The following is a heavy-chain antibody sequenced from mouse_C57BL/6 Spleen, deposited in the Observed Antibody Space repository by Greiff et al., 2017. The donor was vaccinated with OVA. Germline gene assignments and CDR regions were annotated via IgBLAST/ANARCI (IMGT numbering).Heavy chain of an antibody. CDR1: GYSITSDY. CDR2: IRYSGST. CDR3: ARGYYVSSYWYCDV. D-gene: IGHD1-1*01. J-gene: IGHJ1*03. V-gene: IGHV3-8*01. Sequence: DVQLQESGPGLAKPSQTLSLTCSVTGYSITSDYWNWIRKFPGNKLEYMGYIRYSGSTYYNPSLKSRISITRDTSKSQYYLQLKSVTTEDTATYYCARGYYVSSYWYCDVWGTGTTVTVSS.